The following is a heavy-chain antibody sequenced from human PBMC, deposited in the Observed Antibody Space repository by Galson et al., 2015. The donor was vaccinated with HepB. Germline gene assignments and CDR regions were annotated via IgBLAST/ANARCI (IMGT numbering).Heavy chain of an antibody. V-gene: IGHV1-24*01. Sequence: SVKVSCKVSGYTLTELSMHWVRQAPGKGLEWMGGFDPEDGETIYAQKFQGRVTMTEDTSTDTAYMELSSLRSEDTAVYYCATAHYVWGSYRPGFHDAFDIWGQGTMVTVSS. D-gene: IGHD3-16*02. J-gene: IGHJ3*02. CDR1: GYTLTELS. CDR3: ATAHYVWGSYRPGFHDAFDI. CDR2: FDPEDGET.